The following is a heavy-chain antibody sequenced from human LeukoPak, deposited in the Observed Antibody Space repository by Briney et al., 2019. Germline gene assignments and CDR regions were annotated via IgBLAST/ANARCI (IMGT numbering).Heavy chain of an antibody. CDR2: IYISGST. Sequence: SETLSLTCTVSGGSLSSGLYYGSWIRQTAVKGLQWIGRIYISGSTNYSPSLKSRVTISLDTSNNQFSLNLSSVTAADTAVYYCVRDVLFHSYYYMDVWGKGTTVTVSS. CDR1: GGSLSSGLYY. J-gene: IGHJ6*03. V-gene: IGHV4-61*02. CDR3: VRDVLFHSYYYMDV.